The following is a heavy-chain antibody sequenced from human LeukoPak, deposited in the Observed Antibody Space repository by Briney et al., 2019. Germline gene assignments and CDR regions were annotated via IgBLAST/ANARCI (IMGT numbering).Heavy chain of an antibody. J-gene: IGHJ4*02. V-gene: IGHV3-33*01. CDR3: ARDKYSSSSYYFDY. Sequence: GGSLRLSCAASGFTFSTYGMHWVRQAPGKGLEWLAVIWYDGSNIYYADSVKGRFAISRDNSKNTLYLLLNSLRAEDTAVYYCARDKYSSSSYYFDYWGQGTLVTVSS. CDR2: IWYDGSNI. D-gene: IGHD6-6*01. CDR1: GFTFSTYG.